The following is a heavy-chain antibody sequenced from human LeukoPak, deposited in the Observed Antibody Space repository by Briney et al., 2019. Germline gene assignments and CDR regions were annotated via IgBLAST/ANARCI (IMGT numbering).Heavy chain of an antibody. CDR1: GGSFSGYY. CDR3: AMAGIAAAGTFGAFDI. V-gene: IGHV4-34*01. J-gene: IGHJ3*02. Sequence: SETLSLTCAGYGGSFSGYYWSWIRQPPGKGLEWIGEINHSGSTNYNPSLKSRVTISVDTSKNQFSLKLSSVTAADTAVYYCAMAGIAAAGTFGAFDIWGQGTMVTDSS. D-gene: IGHD6-13*01. CDR2: INHSGST.